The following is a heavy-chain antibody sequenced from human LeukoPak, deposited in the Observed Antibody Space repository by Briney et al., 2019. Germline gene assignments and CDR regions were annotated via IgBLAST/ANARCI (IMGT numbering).Heavy chain of an antibody. CDR3: AKGRNEDGDAALNY. Sequence: TGGSLRLSCAASGFTFSSYWMHWVRQAPGKGLVCVSRINSDGSNTIYADSVKGRFTISRDNSKNTLYLQMNSLRAEDTAAYHCAKGRNEDGDAALNYWGQGTLVTVSS. J-gene: IGHJ4*02. D-gene: IGHD4-17*01. V-gene: IGHV3-74*01. CDR1: GFTFSSYW. CDR2: INSDGSNT.